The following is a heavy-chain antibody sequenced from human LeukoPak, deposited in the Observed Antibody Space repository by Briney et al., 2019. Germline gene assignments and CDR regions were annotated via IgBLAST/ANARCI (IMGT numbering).Heavy chain of an antibody. J-gene: IGHJ3*02. CDR1: GGSISTSNYY. D-gene: IGHD6-19*01. CDR3: ARGPSSGWYDAFDI. Sequence: SETLSLTCTVSGGSISTSNYYWGWIRQPPGKGLEWIGNIFYSGSTYYSPSLRSRVTISLDTSRNQFSLKLNSVTAADTAVYYCARGPSSGWYDAFDIWGQGTMVTVSS. CDR2: IFYSGST. V-gene: IGHV4-39*07.